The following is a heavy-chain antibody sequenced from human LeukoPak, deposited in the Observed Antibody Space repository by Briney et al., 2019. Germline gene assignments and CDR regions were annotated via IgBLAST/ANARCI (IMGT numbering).Heavy chain of an antibody. CDR3: AKGSAAGRPYYFDY. Sequence: GGSLRLSYAASGFTVSSSYMSWVRQAPGKGLEWVSAITESGGGTYNADSVKGRFTISRDNSKKTLFLQMNSLRAEDTAIYYCAKGSAAGRPYYFDYWGQGTLVTVSS. CDR2: ITESGGGT. CDR1: GFTVSSSY. D-gene: IGHD6-25*01. J-gene: IGHJ4*02. V-gene: IGHV3-23*01.